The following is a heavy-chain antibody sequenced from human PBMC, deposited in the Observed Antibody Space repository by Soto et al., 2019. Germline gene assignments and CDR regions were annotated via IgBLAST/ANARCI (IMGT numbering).Heavy chain of an antibody. Sequence: EAQLVESGGGLVQPGGSLRLSCEASGFSLGSYWMTWVRQAPGKGLEWVANIKKDGSRTSYLDSVRGRFTISRDNVGNSLSLQLDSLRAEDTGLYFWARDVSPGTSTLYLDAFDIWGQGTMVTVSS. CDR2: IKKDGSRT. D-gene: IGHD2-8*01. J-gene: IGHJ3*02. CDR1: GFSLGSYW. CDR3: ARDVSPGTSTLYLDAFDI. V-gene: IGHV3-7*05.